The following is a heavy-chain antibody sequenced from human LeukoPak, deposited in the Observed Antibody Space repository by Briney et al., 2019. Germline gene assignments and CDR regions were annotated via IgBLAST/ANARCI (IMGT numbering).Heavy chain of an antibody. CDR2: ISSSGSTK. D-gene: IGHD6-19*01. CDR1: GFTFSSYE. J-gene: IGHJ4*02. CDR3: ARESRTAVASDY. Sequence: GGSLRLSCAASGFTFSSYEMNWVRQAPGKGLEWVSYISSSGSTKYYADSVKGRFTISRDNAKNSLYLQMNSLRAEDTAVYYCARESRTAVASDYWGQGTLVTVSS. V-gene: IGHV3-48*03.